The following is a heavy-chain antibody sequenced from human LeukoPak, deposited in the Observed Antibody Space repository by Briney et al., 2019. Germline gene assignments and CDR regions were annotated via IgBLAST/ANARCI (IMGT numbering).Heavy chain of an antibody. V-gene: IGHV3-30*04. J-gene: IGHJ4*02. CDR1: GFTLSGYV. Sequence: GRSLRLSCAASGFTLSGYVIHWVRQAPGKGLEWVAVISNDGSNKDYADSVKGRFTISRDNSKNTLYLQMNSLRPEDTAVYYCARDPDELGQYYFDYWGQGTLVTVSS. CDR2: ISNDGSNK. CDR3: ARDPDELGQYYFDY. D-gene: IGHD7-27*01.